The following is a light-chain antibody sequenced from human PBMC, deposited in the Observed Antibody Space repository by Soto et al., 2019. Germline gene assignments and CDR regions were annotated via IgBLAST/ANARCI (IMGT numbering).Light chain of an antibody. J-gene: IGKJ1*01. CDR1: KSISHW. Sequence: DIHMTQSPSTLSASIGDRVTLTXRASKSISHWFAWYQQQPGXAPKXXXYDXSTLERGGPSRLSGSGSGTEFALTISSLQPDDFATYYCQQYNTDSCTFGPGTKVDIK. V-gene: IGKV1-5*01. CDR2: DXS. CDR3: QQYNTDSCT.